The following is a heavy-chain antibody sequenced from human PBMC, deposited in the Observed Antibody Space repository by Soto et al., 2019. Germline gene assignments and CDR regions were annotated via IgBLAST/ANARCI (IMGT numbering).Heavy chain of an antibody. J-gene: IGHJ2*01. V-gene: IGHV4-59*08. CDR3: ARRYYGGNYWYFDL. D-gene: IGHD4-17*01. CDR2: IHYSGST. CDR1: GGSISTYY. Sequence: QVQLQESGPGLVKPSETLSLTCTVSGGSISTYYWSWIRQPPGKGLEWIGYIHYSGSTNYNPSLKSRVAISVDTSKNQFSLKLTSMTAADTAVYYCARRYYGGNYWYFDLWGRGTLVTVSS.